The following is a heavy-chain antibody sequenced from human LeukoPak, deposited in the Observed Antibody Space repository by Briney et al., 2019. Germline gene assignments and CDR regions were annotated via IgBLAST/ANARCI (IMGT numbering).Heavy chain of an antibody. CDR3: ARVWGYCSSTSCSPLFDK. CDR2: INPNSGGT. D-gene: IGHD2-2*01. Sequence: GASVKVSCKASGYTFTGYYMHWVPQAPGQGLEWMGWINPNSGGTNYAQTFQGRVTITRDTSISTPYMELSRLRSDDAAVYYCARVWGYCSSTSCSPLFDKWGEGGLVTVSS. V-gene: IGHV1-2*02. CDR1: GYTFTGYY. J-gene: IGHJ4*02.